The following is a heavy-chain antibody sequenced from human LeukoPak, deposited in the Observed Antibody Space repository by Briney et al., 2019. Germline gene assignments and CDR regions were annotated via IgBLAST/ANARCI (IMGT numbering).Heavy chain of an antibody. CDR2: ISWNSGSI. CDR3: AKDIGYSSSWYGGDY. CDR1: GFTFDDYA. D-gene: IGHD6-13*01. Sequence: PGGSLRLSCAASGFTFDDYAMHWVRQAPGKGLGWVSGISWNSGSIGYADSVKGRFTISRDNAKNSLYLQMNSLRAEDTALYYCAKDIGYSSSWYGGDYRGQGTLVTVSS. V-gene: IGHV3-9*01. J-gene: IGHJ4*02.